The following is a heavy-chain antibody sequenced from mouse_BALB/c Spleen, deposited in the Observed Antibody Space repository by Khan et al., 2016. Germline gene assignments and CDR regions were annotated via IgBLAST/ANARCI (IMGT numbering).Heavy chain of an antibody. CDR1: GYAFSSYW. CDR3: ARSGGGPAY. CDR2: IYPGDGDT. J-gene: IGHJ3*01. V-gene: IGHV1-80*01. Sequence: QVRLQQPGAELVRPGSSVKISCKASGYAFSSYWMNWVKQRPGQGLEWIGQIYPGDGDTNYHGKFKGKATLTADKSSSTAYMQRSSLTAVVSEFYFCARSGGGPAYWGQGTLVTVSA.